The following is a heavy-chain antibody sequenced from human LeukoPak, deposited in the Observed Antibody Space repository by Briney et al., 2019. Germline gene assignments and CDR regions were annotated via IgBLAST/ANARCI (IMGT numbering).Heavy chain of an antibody. Sequence: GGSLRLSCATSGFTFSSYAMNWVRQAPGKGLECVSFISTSGDFTYYAASVKGRFTVSRDNSKNTLYLQMNSLRADDTAVYYCAGCSGGSCYSRGKYGVDVWGQGTTVIVTS. CDR3: AGCSGGSCYSRGKYGVDV. CDR1: GFTFSSYA. J-gene: IGHJ6*02. D-gene: IGHD2-15*01. V-gene: IGHV3-23*01. CDR2: ISTSGDFT.